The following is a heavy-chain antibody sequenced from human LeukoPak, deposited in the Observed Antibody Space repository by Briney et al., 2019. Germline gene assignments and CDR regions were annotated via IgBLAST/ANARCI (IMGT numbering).Heavy chain of an antibody. CDR2: IYYSGST. CDR1: GGSISSSSYY. D-gene: IGHD5-24*01. Sequence: SETLSLTCTVSGGSISSSSYYWGWIRQPPGKGLEWIGSIYYSGSTYYNPSLKSRVTISVDTSKNQFSLNLSSVTAADTAVYYCARHEGDGYSHFDYWGQGTLVTVSS. CDR3: ARHEGDGYSHFDY. J-gene: IGHJ4*02. V-gene: IGHV4-39*01.